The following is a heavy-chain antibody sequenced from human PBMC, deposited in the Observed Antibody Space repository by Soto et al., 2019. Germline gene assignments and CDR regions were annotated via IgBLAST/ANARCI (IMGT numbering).Heavy chain of an antibody. V-gene: IGHV1-69*01. D-gene: IGHD5-18*01. CDR3: ARRLHGMDV. Sequence: VNVSFKASGCTLISYAISWVRQAPGQGREWMGGNVPICGPANYEQKFQGRVTNTADESTSTAYMELSSLRSEDTAVYYCARRLHGMDVWGQGTTVTVSS. CDR1: GCTLISYA. J-gene: IGHJ6*02. CDR2: NVPICGPA.